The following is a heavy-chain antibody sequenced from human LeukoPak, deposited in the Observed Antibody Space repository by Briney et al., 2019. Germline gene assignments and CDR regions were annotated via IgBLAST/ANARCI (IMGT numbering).Heavy chain of an antibody. CDR1: GFTFSSYA. V-gene: IGHV3-64*01. CDR3: ARGGLGTPHYMDV. CDR2: ISSNGGST. D-gene: IGHD1-1*01. J-gene: IGHJ6*03. Sequence: GGSLRLSCAASGFTFSSYAMHWVRQARGKGLEYVSAISSNGGSTYYANSVKGRFTISRDNSKNTLYLQMGSLRAEDMAVYYCARGGLGTPHYMDVWGKGTTVTVSS.